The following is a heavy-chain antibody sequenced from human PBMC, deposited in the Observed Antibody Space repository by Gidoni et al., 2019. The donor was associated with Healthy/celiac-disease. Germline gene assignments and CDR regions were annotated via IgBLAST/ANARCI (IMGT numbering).Heavy chain of an antibody. Sequence: EVPLVESGGGLVQPGRALRLSCAASGFTFDDYAMHWVRQAPGKGLEWVSGISWNSGSIGYADSVKGRFTISRDNAKNSLYLQMNSLRAEDTALYYCAKVKYGMYFDYWGQGTLVTVSS. J-gene: IGHJ4*02. V-gene: IGHV3-9*01. CDR2: ISWNSGSI. CDR1: GFTFDDYA. D-gene: IGHD4-17*01. CDR3: AKVKYGMYFDY.